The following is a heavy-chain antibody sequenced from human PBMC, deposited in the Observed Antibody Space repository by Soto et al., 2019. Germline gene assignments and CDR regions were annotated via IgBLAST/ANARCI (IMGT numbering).Heavy chain of an antibody. CDR2: IYSDGST. CDR1: GFTFISNY. V-gene: IGHV3-66*01. D-gene: IGHD3-9*01. Sequence: GGSLRLSFPASGFTFISNYLVWVRQAPGKGLEWVSVIYSDGSTYYADSVKGRFIISRDNSNNTLYFQMNSLRAEDTAVYYCATLTKYDILTGFYPCWGQGTLVTVSS. J-gene: IGHJ4*02. CDR3: ATLTKYDILTGFYPC.